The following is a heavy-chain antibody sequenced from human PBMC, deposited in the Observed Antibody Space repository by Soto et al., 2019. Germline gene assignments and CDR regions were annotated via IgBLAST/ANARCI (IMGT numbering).Heavy chain of an antibody. D-gene: IGHD2-2*01. V-gene: IGHV4-31*03. CDR3: ARNIVVVPAAMSDDWFDP. CDR2: IYYSGST. Sequence: SETLSLTCTVSGGSISSGGYYWSWIRQHPGKGLEWIGYIYYSGSTYYSPSLKSRVTISVDTSKNQFSLKLSSVTAADTAVYYCARNIVVVPAAMSDDWFDPWGQGTLVTVSS. J-gene: IGHJ5*02. CDR1: GGSISSGGYY.